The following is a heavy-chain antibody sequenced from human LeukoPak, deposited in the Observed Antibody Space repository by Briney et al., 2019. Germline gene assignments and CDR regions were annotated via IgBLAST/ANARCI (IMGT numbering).Heavy chain of an antibody. CDR3: ARVSVDDYFDY. J-gene: IGHJ4*02. V-gene: IGHV4-59*01. CDR2: IYYSGIT. D-gene: IGHD6-19*01. Sequence: SETLSLTCSVYGGSFSAYYWSWIRQPPGKGLEWIGYIYYSGITNYNPSLKSRVTISVDTSKKQFSLKLSSVTAADTAVYYCARVSVDDYFDYWGQGTLVTVSS. CDR1: GGSFSAYY.